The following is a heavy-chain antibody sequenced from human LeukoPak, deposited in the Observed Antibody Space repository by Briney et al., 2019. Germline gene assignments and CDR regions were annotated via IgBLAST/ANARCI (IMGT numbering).Heavy chain of an antibody. Sequence: SETLSLTCTVSGGSISSSSYYWGWIRQPPGKGLEWIGSIYYSGSTYYNPSLKSRVTISVDTSKNQFSLKLSSVTAADTAVYYCARGENYFGSRSYVDYWGQGTLVTVSS. J-gene: IGHJ4*02. CDR2: IYYSGST. V-gene: IGHV4-39*07. CDR3: ARGENYFGSRSYVDY. CDR1: GGSISSSSYY. D-gene: IGHD3-10*01.